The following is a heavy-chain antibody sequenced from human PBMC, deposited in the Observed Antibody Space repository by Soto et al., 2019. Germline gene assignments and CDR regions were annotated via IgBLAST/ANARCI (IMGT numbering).Heavy chain of an antibody. CDR2: IKQDGSEK. CDR1: GFSFSSYW. D-gene: IGHD1-1*01. Sequence: EVQLVESGGGLVQPGGSLRLSCAASGFSFSSYWMSWVRQAPGKGLEWVADIKQDGSEKYYVDSVKGRFTISRDNAKNTLYLQMNSLRAEDTAVYYCASWEPRGYWGQGNLVTVSS. V-gene: IGHV3-7*01. J-gene: IGHJ4*02. CDR3: ASWEPRGY.